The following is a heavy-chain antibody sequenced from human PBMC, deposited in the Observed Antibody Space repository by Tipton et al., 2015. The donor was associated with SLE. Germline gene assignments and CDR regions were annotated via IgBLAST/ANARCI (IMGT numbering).Heavy chain of an antibody. CDR2: IFYSGST. J-gene: IGHJ4*02. V-gene: IGHV4-59*12. CDR1: GGSISNYY. D-gene: IGHD6-19*01. CDR3: ARRIAVAEYFDS. Sequence: TLSLTCTVSGGSISNYYWNWIRQPPGKGLEWIGYIFYSGSTNYNPSLKSRVTMSVDTSDNKFSLKLSSVTAADTAIYYCARRIAVAEYFDSWGQGTLVTVSS.